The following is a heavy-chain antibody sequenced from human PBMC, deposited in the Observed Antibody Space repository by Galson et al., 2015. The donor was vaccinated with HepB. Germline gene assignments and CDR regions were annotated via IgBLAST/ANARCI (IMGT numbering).Heavy chain of an antibody. D-gene: IGHD5-18*01. V-gene: IGHV3-30*18. J-gene: IGHJ4*02. Sequence: SLRLSCAASGFTFSSYGMHWVRQAPGKGLEWVAVISYDGSNKYYADSVKGRFTISRDNSKNTLYLQMNSLRAEDTAVYYCAKDRTAMAFDYWGQGTLVTVSS. CDR3: AKDRTAMAFDY. CDR2: ISYDGSNK. CDR1: GFTFSSYG.